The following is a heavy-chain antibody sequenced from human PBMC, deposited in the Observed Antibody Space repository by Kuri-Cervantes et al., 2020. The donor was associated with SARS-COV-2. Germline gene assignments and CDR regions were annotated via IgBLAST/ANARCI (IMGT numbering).Heavy chain of an antibody. CDR2: IKQDGSEK. D-gene: IGHD1-1*01. CDR1: GFTFSSYA. V-gene: IGHV3-7*01. Sequence: GESRKSSCAASGFTFSSYAMSWVRQAPGKGLEWVANIKQDGSEKYYVDSVKGRFTISRDNAKNSLYLQMNSLRAEDTAVYYCAREGTYAFDIWGQGTMVTVSS. CDR3: AREGTYAFDI. J-gene: IGHJ3*02.